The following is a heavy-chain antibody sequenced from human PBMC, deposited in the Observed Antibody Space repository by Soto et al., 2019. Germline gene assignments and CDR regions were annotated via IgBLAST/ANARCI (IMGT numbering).Heavy chain of an antibody. Sequence: QVQLVESGGGVVQPGRSLRLSCAASGFSFSGYGMNWVRQAPGKGLEWVAVISYDERNKNYVESVKGRFTISRDNSRNTVYLQMNSLNADDTAVYYCAKAETSSYDVIYAFDVWGQGTVVAVSS. CDR1: GFSFSGYG. CDR3: AKAETSSYDVIYAFDV. J-gene: IGHJ3*01. V-gene: IGHV3-30*18. D-gene: IGHD5-12*01. CDR2: ISYDERNK.